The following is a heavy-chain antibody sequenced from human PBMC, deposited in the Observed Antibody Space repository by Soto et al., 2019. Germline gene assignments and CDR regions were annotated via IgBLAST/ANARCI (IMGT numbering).Heavy chain of an antibody. CDR1: GYSFTSYL. J-gene: IGHJ6*02. CDR3: WGHYCTSTSCYAVYYYYYGMDV. V-gene: IGHV5-51*01. Sequence: GESLKISFKGSGYSFTSYLICWVRQMPVKGLEWMGIIYPGDSDTRYSPSFQGQVTISADKSISTAYLQWSSLKASDTAMYYCWGHYCTSTSCYAVYYYYYGMDVWGRGNTVTVCS. CDR2: IYPGDSDT. D-gene: IGHD2-2*01.